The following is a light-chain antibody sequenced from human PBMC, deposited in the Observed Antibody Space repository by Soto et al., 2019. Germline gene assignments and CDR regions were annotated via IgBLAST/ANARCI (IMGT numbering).Light chain of an antibody. Sequence: QSVLTQPASVSGSPGQAITLSCTGTSSDVGSYDLVSWYQQHPGKAPKLMIYEVTKRPSGVSNRFSGSKSGNTASLTISGLQAEDEADYYCCSYAGSSTYVFGTGTKVTVL. V-gene: IGLV2-23*02. J-gene: IGLJ1*01. CDR1: SSDVGSYDL. CDR2: EVT. CDR3: CSYAGSSTYV.